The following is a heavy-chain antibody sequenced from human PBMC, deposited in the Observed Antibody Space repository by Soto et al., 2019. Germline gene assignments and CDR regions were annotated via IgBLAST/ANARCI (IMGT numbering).Heavy chain of an antibody. CDR1: GGSINSGGYY. D-gene: IGHD6-13*01. CDR2: MHYSGST. J-gene: IGHJ4*02. CDR3: ARDIAGRGYFDY. Sequence: PSETLSLTCTVSGGSINSGGYYWSWIRQHPGKGLEWIGYMHYSGSTHYNQSLKSRVTISVDTSKNQFPLKLSSVTAADTAVYYCARDIAGRGYFDYWGQGTLVTVSS. V-gene: IGHV4-31*03.